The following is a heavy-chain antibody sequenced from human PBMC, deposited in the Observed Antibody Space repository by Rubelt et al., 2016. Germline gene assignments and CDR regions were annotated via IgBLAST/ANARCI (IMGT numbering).Heavy chain of an antibody. Sequence: QVQLQQWGAGLLKPSETLSLTCAVYGGSFSDYYWSWIRQPPGKGLEWIGEINHSGSTNYNPSLKSRVTISVDTSKNQFVLKRNSVTAADTTMYYCASQKGVTVTTWGQGTLVTVSS. CDR1: GGSFSDYY. V-gene: IGHV4-34*01. J-gene: IGHJ4*02. D-gene: IGHD4-17*01. CDR3: ASQKGVTVTT. CDR2: INHSGST.